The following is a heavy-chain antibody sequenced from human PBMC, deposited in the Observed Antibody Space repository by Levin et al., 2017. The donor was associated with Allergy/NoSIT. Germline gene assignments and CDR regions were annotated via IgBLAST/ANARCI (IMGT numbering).Heavy chain of an antibody. CDR1: GFTLSDSA. V-gene: IGHV3-23*01. CDR2: ISDSGAST. Sequence: GGSLRLSCAGSGFTLSDSAMSWVRQAPGEGLVWVSGISDSGASTYYADSVKGRFTISRDISTNRVFLQMNSLSAEDTALYYCARGSYCSGGTCYPRLGYWGQGILVTVSS. CDR3: ARGSYCSGGTCYPRLGY. D-gene: IGHD2-15*01. J-gene: IGHJ4*02.